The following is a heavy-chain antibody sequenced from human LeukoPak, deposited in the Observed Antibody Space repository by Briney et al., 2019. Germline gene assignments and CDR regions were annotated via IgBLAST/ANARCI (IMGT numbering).Heavy chain of an antibody. CDR2: IYYSGST. D-gene: IGHD1-26*01. J-gene: IGHJ4*02. CDR3: ARAPIVGAAPDY. V-gene: IGHV4-59*01. CDR1: GGSISSYY. Sequence: SETLSLTCTVSGGSISSYYWSWIRQPPGKGLEWIGYIYYSGSTNYNSSFKSRVTISIDTSKNQFSLRLSSVTAADTAVYYCARAPIVGAAPDYWGQGTLVTVSS.